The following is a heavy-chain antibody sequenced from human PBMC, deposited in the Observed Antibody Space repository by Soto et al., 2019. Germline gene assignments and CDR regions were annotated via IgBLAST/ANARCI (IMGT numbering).Heavy chain of an antibody. Sequence: QVQLVQSGPEEKKPGASVKVSCKASGYTFTNYAIHWVRQAPGRGLEWMGWINAGNGDTEYSQKFQSRVTFTRDASASTAYMELSRLRSEDTAVYYCARDQGYNDRSGYYYYWGQGTLVTVSS. CDR3: ARDQGYNDRSGYYYY. J-gene: IGHJ4*02. CDR1: GYTFTNYA. V-gene: IGHV1-3*05. D-gene: IGHD3-22*01. CDR2: INAGNGDT.